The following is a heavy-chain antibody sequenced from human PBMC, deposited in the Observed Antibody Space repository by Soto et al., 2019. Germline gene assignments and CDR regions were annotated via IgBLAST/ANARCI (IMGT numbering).Heavy chain of an antibody. CDR1: GFSFSTYA. CDR3: TRATFDV. J-gene: IGHJ3*01. V-gene: IGHV3-33*01. CDR2: IWFDGVKE. Sequence: SLRLSCAVSGFSFSTYAMHWVRQAPGKGLEWLAIIWFDGVKEYYAESVRGRFTISIDNSKNTVFLQMDTVGAEDSALYYCTRATFDVWGQGKTVTVSS.